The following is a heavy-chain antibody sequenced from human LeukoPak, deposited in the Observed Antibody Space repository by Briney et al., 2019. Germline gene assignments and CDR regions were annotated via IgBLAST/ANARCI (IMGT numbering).Heavy chain of an antibody. J-gene: IGHJ4*02. V-gene: IGHV3-23*01. CDR1: GFTFSSYA. CDR2: ISGSGGST. CDR3: ATSSFPTKRERITMVRGVTPYDY. Sequence: RAGGSLRLSCAASGFTFSSYAMSWVRQAPGKGLEWVSAISGSGGSTYYADSVKGRFTISRDNSKNTLYLQMNSLRAEDTAVYYCATSSFPTKRERITMVRGVTPYDYWGQGTLVTVSS. D-gene: IGHD3-10*01.